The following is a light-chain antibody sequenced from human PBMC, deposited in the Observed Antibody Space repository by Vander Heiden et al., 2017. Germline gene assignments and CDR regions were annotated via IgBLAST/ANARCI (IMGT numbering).Light chain of an antibody. V-gene: IGKV1-39*01. CDR3: QQSYSTPWT. CDR2: AAS. Sequence: DIQMTQSPSSLSASVGDGVTITCRASQTITNYLNWYQQKPGKAPKLLIYAASSLQSGVPSRFSGSGSGTDFTLTISSLQPEDFATYYCQQSYSTPWTFGQGTKVEI. J-gene: IGKJ1*01. CDR1: QTITNY.